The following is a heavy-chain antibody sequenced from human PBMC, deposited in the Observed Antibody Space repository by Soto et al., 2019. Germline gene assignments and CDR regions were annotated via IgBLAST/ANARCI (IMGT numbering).Heavy chain of an antibody. J-gene: IGHJ5*02. CDR2: IIPIFGTA. Sequence: QVQLVHSGAEVKKPGSSVKVSCKASGGTFSSYAMSWVRQAPGQGLEWMGGIIPIFGTANYAQKFQGRVTITADESTSTAYMELSSLRSEDTALYYCATSYGDNPNWFDPSVQGTIVTVSS. D-gene: IGHD4-17*01. V-gene: IGHV1-69*01. CDR1: GGTFSSYA. CDR3: ATSYGDNPNWFDP.